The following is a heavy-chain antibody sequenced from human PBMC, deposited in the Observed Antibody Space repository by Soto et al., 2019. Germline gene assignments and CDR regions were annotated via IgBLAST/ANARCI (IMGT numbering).Heavy chain of an antibody. D-gene: IGHD5-18*01. CDR1: GFTFSSYW. V-gene: IGHV3-7*01. J-gene: IGHJ4*02. Sequence: GGSLRLSCAASGFTFSSYWMSWVRQAPGKGLEWVANIKQDGSEKYYVDSVKGRFTISRDNAKNSLYLQMNSLRAEDTAVYYCARALETNTAMVIDYFDYWGQGTLVTVSS. CDR2: IKQDGSEK. CDR3: ARALETNTAMVIDYFDY.